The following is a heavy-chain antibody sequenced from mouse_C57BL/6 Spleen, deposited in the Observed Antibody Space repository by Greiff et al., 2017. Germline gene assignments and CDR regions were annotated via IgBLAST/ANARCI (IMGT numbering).Heavy chain of an antibody. CDR3: ARWTDEGYYPGFAY. V-gene: IGHV1-22*01. Sequence: VQLKESGPELVKPGASVKMSCKASGYTFTDYNMHWVKQSPGTSLEWIGFINPKNGGTSYTQKFKGKATLTVNKSSSTAYMELRSLTSEDSAVYSCARWTDEGYYPGFAYWGKGTLVTVSA. D-gene: IGHD2-3*01. CDR2: INPKNGGT. CDR1: GYTFTDYN. J-gene: IGHJ3*01.